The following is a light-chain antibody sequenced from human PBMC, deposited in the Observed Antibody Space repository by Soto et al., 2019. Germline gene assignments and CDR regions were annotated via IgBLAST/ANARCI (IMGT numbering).Light chain of an antibody. V-gene: IGKV3-20*01. CDR3: QQYGSSPTWT. J-gene: IGKJ1*01. CDR2: GAS. CDR1: QSVSRSY. Sequence: EIVLTQSPGTLSLSPGERATLSCRASQSVSRSYLAWYQQKPGQAPMLLIYGASSRATGIPDRFSGSGSGTDFTLTISRLEPEDFAVYYCQQYGSSPTWTFGQGTKVEIK.